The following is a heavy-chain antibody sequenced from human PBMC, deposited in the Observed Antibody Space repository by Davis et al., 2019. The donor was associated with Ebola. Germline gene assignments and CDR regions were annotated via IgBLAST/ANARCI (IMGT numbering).Heavy chain of an antibody. CDR1: GFTFSSYE. Sequence: GGSLRLSCAASGFTFSSYEMNWVRKAPGKGLEWVSYISSSGITIYYADSVKGRFTISRDNAKNSLYLQMNSLRAEDTAVYYCARAGGSTTLTAPSMDVWGQGATVTVSS. J-gene: IGHJ6*02. CDR3: ARAGGSTTLTAPSMDV. CDR2: ISSSGITI. D-gene: IGHD2-21*02. V-gene: IGHV3-48*03.